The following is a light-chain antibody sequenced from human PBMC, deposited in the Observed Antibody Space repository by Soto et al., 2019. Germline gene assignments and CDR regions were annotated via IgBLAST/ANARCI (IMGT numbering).Light chain of an antibody. J-gene: IGKJ1*01. Sequence: DIVMTQSPDSLAVSLGERATINCKSSQSVLCSSNNKNYLAWYQQKPGQPPKLLIYWASTRESGVPDRCSGSGSGTDFTLTISSLQAEDVAVYYCQQYYSTPTWTFGQGTKVEIK. CDR1: QSVLCSSNNKNY. V-gene: IGKV4-1*01. CDR3: QQYYSTPTWT. CDR2: WAS.